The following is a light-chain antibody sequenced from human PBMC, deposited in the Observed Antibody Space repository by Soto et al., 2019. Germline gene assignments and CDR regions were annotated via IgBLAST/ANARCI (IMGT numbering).Light chain of an antibody. CDR1: QSVLHSSYKNNY. CDR3: QQYYSTPPI. J-gene: IGKJ4*01. CDR2: WSS. V-gene: IGKV4-1*01. Sequence: IVMTQSPGSLAVSLGEVATINCRSSQSVLHSSYKNNYLAWYQQKPGQPPKLLIYWSSTREPGVPDRFSGSGSGTDFTLTISSLQAEDVAVYYCQQYYSTPPIFGGGTKVEIK.